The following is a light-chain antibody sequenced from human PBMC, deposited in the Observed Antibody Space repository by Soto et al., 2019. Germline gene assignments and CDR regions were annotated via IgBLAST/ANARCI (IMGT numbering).Light chain of an antibody. V-gene: IGKV3-11*01. CDR1: QSVSSY. CDR3: QQRSNWPPVT. Sequence: EVVMTQSPATLSVSPGEGVTLSCRASQSVSSYLAWYQQKPGQAPRLLIYDASNRATGIPARFSGSGSGTDFTLTISSLEPEDFAVYYCQQRSNWPPVTFGGGTKVDIK. J-gene: IGKJ4*01. CDR2: DAS.